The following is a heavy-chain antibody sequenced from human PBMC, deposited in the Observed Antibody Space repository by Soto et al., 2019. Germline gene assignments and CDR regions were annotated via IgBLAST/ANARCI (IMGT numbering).Heavy chain of an antibody. CDR2: ISDSGGSI. CDR1: GFTFSSYA. CDR3: ADTVSGVSYYGMDV. D-gene: IGHD4-17*01. J-gene: IGHJ6*02. Sequence: PGGSLRLSCAASGFTFSSYAMSWVRQAPGKGLEWVAGISDSGGSIYYADSVKGRFTISRDNSKNTLYLQMNSLRAEDTAVYYCADTVSGVSYYGMDVWGPGTTVTVSS. V-gene: IGHV3-23*01.